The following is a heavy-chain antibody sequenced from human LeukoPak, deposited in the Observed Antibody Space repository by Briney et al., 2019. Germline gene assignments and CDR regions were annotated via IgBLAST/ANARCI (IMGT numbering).Heavy chain of an antibody. CDR2: IYYSGST. CDR1: GGSISSYY. D-gene: IGHD4-23*01. CDR3: ARMTVATPHPDY. Sequence: PSETLSLTCTVSGGSISSYYWSWIRQPPGKGLEWIGYIYYSGSTNYNPSLKSRVTISVDTSKNQFSLKLSSVTAADTAVYYCARMTVATPHPDYWGQGTLVTVSS. V-gene: IGHV4-59*01. J-gene: IGHJ4*02.